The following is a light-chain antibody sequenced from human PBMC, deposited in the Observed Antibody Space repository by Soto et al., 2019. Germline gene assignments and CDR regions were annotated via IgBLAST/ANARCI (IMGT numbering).Light chain of an antibody. Sequence: DIQMTQSPSSVSASVGDRVTITCRASQVISSSYLARYQQRPGKAPKLLIYAASSLQSGVPSRFSGSGSGTDFTLTISSLQPEDFATYYCQQANTFPITFGQGTRLETK. V-gene: IGKV1-12*01. CDR2: AAS. J-gene: IGKJ5*01. CDR1: QVISSS. CDR3: QQANTFPIT.